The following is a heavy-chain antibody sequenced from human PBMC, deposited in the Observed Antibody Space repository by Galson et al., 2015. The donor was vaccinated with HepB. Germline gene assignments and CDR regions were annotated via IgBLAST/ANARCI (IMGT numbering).Heavy chain of an antibody. D-gene: IGHD5-12*01. CDR2: IIPIFGTT. J-gene: IGHJ3*01. Sequence: SVKVSCKASGGTFSSYAISWVRQAPGQGLEWMGGIIPIFGTTNYAQKFQGRLTITADESTSTAYMELSSLRSEDTAMYYCARDPGHSGYAIHDAFDVWGQGTMVTVSS. V-gene: IGHV1-69*13. CDR1: GGTFSSYA. CDR3: ARDPGHSGYAIHDAFDV.